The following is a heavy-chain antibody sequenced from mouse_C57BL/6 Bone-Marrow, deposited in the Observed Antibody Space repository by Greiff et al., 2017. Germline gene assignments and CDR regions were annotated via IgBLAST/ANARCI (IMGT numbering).Heavy chain of an antibody. J-gene: IGHJ3*01. CDR2: INPGSGGT. CDR3: AGCNYFVSSYSWFAY. Sequence: VQLQQSGAELVRPGTSVKVSCKASGYAFTNYLIEWVKQRPGQGLEWIGVINPGSGGTNYNEKFKGKATLTADKSSSTSYMQLSSLTSEDSSVYFCAGCNYFVSSYSWFAYWCQGTLVTVSA. V-gene: IGHV1-54*01. CDR1: GYAFTNYL. D-gene: IGHD1-1*01.